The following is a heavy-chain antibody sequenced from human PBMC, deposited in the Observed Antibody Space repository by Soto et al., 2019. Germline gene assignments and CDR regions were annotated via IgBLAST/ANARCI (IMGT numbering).Heavy chain of an antibody. J-gene: IGHJ3*02. D-gene: IGHD3-16*01. CDR3: ARDLFEAARRGEYAFDI. CDR2: IKQDGSEK. V-gene: IGHV3-7*03. CDR1: AFTFSSYW. Sequence: GGSLRLSCAASAFTFSSYWMSWVRQAPGKGLEWVANIKQDGSEKYYVDSVKGRFTISRDNAKNSLYLQMNSLRAEDTAVYYCARDLFEAARRGEYAFDIWGQGTMVTV.